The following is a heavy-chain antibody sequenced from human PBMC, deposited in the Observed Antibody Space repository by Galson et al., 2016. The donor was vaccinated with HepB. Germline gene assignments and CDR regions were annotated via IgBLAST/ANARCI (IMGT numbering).Heavy chain of an antibody. D-gene: IGHD4-11*01. CDR2: TFHTGTT. V-gene: IGHV4-4*02. CDR1: GDSISGANW. J-gene: IGHJ3*02. Sequence: SETLSLTCAVSGDSISGANWWSWVRQSPEQGLEWIGETFHTGTTHYNPSFESRVTISMDQSQNQLSLSLNAVTAADTAVYYCARHTSVPKTRGFDMWGPGTMVIVSS. CDR3: ARHTSVPKTRGFDM.